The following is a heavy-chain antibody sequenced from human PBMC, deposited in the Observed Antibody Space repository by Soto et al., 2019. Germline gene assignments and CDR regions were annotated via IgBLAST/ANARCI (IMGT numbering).Heavy chain of an antibody. Sequence: HPGGSLRLSCAASGFTFSSYAMSWVRQAPGKGLEWVSAISGSGGSTYYADSVKGRFTISRDNSKNTLYLQMNSLRAEDTAVYYCAKGGDVDYGDYVALDYWGQGTLVTVSS. J-gene: IGHJ4*02. V-gene: IGHV3-23*01. CDR1: GFTFSSYA. CDR3: AKGGDVDYGDYVALDY. CDR2: ISGSGGST. D-gene: IGHD4-17*01.